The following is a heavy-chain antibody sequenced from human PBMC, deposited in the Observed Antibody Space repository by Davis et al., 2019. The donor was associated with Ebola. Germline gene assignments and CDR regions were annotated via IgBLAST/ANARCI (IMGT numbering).Heavy chain of an antibody. J-gene: IGHJ3*02. CDR1: GLTFSGSA. Sequence: GESLKISCAASGLTFSGSAMHWVRQASGKGLEWVGRIRSKANSYATAYAASVKGRFTISRDDSKNTAYLQMNSLKTEDTAVYYCTTTTDAFDIWGQGTMVTVSS. D-gene: IGHD1-7*01. CDR3: TTTTDAFDI. V-gene: IGHV3-73*01. CDR2: IRSKANSYAT.